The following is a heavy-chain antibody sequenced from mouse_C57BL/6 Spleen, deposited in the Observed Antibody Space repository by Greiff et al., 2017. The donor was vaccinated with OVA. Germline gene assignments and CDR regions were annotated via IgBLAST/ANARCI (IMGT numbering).Heavy chain of an antibody. CDR3: ASSQATFAY. D-gene: IGHD3-2*02. J-gene: IGHJ3*01. CDR2: IYPGDGDT. Sequence: QVQLQQSGPELVKPGASVKISCKASGYAFSSSWMNWVKQRPGKGLEWIGRIYPGDGDTNYNGKFKGKATLTADKSSSTAYMQLSSLTSEDSAVYFCASSQATFAYWGQGTLVTVSA. V-gene: IGHV1-82*01. CDR1: GYAFSSSW.